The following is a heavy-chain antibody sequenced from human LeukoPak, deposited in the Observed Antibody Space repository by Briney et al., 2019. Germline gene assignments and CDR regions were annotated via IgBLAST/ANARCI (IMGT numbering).Heavy chain of an antibody. D-gene: IGHD1-14*01. CDR3: AKETDLPYDAFDI. CDR2: ISGSGGST. J-gene: IGHJ3*02. V-gene: IGHV3-23*01. CDR1: GFTFSSNA. Sequence: PGGSLRLSCAASGFTFSSNAMSWVRQAPGKGLWWVSGISGSGGSTYYAGYVKGRFTISRDNSKNTVYLQMNSLRAEETAVYYCAKETDLPYDAFDIWGQGTKVTVSS.